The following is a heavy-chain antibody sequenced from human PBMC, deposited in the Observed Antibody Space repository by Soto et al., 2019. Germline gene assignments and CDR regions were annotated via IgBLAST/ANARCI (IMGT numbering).Heavy chain of an antibody. J-gene: IGHJ5*02. D-gene: IGHD1-1*01. CDR3: AIGNPDWFDP. V-gene: IGHV4-38-2*01. CDR2: IYRGGIT. Sequence: SETLSLTCAVSGYSISSGLYWGWIRQPPGKGLEWIGTIYRGGITYYNPSLKSRVTISIDTSKNHFSLRLSSVTATDTAVYFCAIGNPDWFDPWGQGTLVTAPQ. CDR1: GYSISSGLY.